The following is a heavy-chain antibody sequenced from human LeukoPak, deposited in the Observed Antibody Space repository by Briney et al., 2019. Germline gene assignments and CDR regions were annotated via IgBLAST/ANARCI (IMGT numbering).Heavy chain of an antibody. V-gene: IGHV3-7*01. J-gene: IGHJ4*02. CDR2: IKQDGSEK. CDR1: GFTFSSYW. D-gene: IGHD1-26*01. Sequence: GGSLRLSCAASGFTFSSYWMSWVRQAPGKGLEWVANIKQDGSEKYYVDSVKGRFTISRDNAKNSLYLQMNSLRAEDTAVYYCARGPKWDGEGAFEFVYWGQGTLVTVSS. CDR3: ARGPKWDGEGAFEFVY.